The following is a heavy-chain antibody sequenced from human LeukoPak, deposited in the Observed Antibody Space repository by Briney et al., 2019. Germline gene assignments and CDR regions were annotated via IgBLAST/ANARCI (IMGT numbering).Heavy chain of an antibody. CDR3: AKCRGSSWSDYFDY. V-gene: IGHV3-23*01. CDR2: ISDSGGST. D-gene: IGHD6-13*01. Sequence: GASLRLSCAVSGFSLSRYAMSWVRKAPGKGLEWVSAISDSGGSTYYADSVKGRFTISRDNSRNALYLQMNTLRAEDTAVYYCAKCRGSSWSDYFDYWGQGTLVTVSS. CDR1: GFSLSRYA. J-gene: IGHJ4*02.